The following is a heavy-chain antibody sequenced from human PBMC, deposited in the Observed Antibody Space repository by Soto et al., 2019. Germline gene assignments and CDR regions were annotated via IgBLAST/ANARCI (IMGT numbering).Heavy chain of an antibody. CDR1: GFTFSSYG. D-gene: IGHD5-12*01. CDR3: GKDHSAYGVWGAYFDY. CDR2: ISYDGSNK. Sequence: QVQLVESGGGVVQPGRSLRLSCAASGFTFSSYGMHWVRQAPGKGLEWVAIISYDGSNKYYADSVKGRFTISRDNSMNPLYPPMNSPGAGDPAVYCCGKDHSAYGVWGAYFDYWGQGTLVTVSS. J-gene: IGHJ4*02. V-gene: IGHV3-30*18.